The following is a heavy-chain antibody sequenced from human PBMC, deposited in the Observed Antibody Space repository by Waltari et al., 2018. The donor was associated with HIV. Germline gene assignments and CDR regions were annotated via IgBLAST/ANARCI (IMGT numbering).Heavy chain of an antibody. V-gene: IGHV6-1*01. Sequence: QVQLQQSGPGLVKPSQTLSLTCALSGDRVSSTSAAWNWIRPSPRRGLEWLGRTYFRSKWYIDYAVSVKSRITINPDTSKNHFCLQLNSVTPEDTAVYFCARGWDYDFWSGLEGGKFDPWGLGTLVTVSS. CDR1: GDRVSSTSAA. D-gene: IGHD3-3*01. CDR3: ARGWDYDFWSGLEGGKFDP. J-gene: IGHJ5*02. CDR2: TYFRSKWYI.